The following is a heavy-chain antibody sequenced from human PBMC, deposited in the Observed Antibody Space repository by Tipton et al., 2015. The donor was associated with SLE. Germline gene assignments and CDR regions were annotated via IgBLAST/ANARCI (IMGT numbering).Heavy chain of an antibody. J-gene: IGHJ4*02. V-gene: IGHV4-59*01. CDR1: GGSFSGYY. CDR3: ASGTGPLDY. Sequence: TLSLTCAVYGGSFSGYYWSWIRQPPGKGLEWIGYIYYSGSTNYNPSLKSRVTISVDTSKNQFSLKLSSVTAADTAVYYCASGTGPLDYWGQGTLVTVSS. CDR2: IYYSGST. D-gene: IGHD7-27*01.